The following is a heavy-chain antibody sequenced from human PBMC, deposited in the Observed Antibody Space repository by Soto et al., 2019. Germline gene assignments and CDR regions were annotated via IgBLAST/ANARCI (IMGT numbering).Heavy chain of an antibody. Sequence: SETLSLTCTVSGGSISSGGYYWSWIRQHPGKGLEWIGYIYYSGSTYYNPSLKSRVTISVDTSKNQFSLKPSSVTAADTAVYYCAREFSVGSYYYDSSGYYYAFDIWGQGTMVTVSS. D-gene: IGHD3-22*01. CDR2: IYYSGST. V-gene: IGHV4-31*03. CDR1: GGSISSGGYY. J-gene: IGHJ3*02. CDR3: AREFSVGSYYYDSSGYYYAFDI.